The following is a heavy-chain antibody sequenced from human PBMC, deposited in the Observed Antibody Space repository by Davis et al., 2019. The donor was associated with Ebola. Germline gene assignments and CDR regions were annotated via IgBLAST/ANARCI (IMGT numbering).Heavy chain of an antibody. CDR3: AREYYDILTGPWGMDV. J-gene: IGHJ6*02. D-gene: IGHD3-9*01. CDR1: GGSIRSINW. V-gene: IGHV4-4*02. CDR2: IYHSGST. Sequence: MPSETLSLTCAVSGGSIRSINWWSWVRQPPGKGLEWIGEIYHSGSTNYNPSLKSRVTISVDKSKNQFSLKLSSVTAADTAVYYCAREYYDILTGPWGMDVWGQGTTVTVSS.